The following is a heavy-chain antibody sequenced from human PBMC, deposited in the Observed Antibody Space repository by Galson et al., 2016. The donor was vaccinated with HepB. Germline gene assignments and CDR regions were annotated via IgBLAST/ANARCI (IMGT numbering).Heavy chain of an antibody. D-gene: IGHD2-21*01. J-gene: IGHJ6*01. CDR1: GDSVSSHIAA. CDR2: TYYRDRWYY. V-gene: IGHV6-1*01. CDR3: PKAVWLGRGMDV. Sequence: CAISGDSVSSHIAAWVWIRQSPSRRLEWLGRTYYRDRWYYDFATSVKCRIIINADISKNQFSLQLTSVTPENAALYYCPKAVWLGRGMDVWGQGTAVTVSS.